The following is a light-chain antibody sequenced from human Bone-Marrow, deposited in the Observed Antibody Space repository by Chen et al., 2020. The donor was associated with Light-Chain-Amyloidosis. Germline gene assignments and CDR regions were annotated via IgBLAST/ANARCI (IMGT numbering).Light chain of an antibody. CDR3: CANTGRSTWM. J-gene: IGLJ3*02. Sequence: QSALTQHASVSGSPGQSITISCTAPNSAGGNYNLVSWYQHHPGKAPKLIIYGDFKRPSGVSDRFSGSRSGNTASLTISGLQNEDEAHYDCCANTGRSTWMFGGGTKLTVL. CDR1: NSAGGNYNL. V-gene: IGLV2-23*01. CDR2: GDF.